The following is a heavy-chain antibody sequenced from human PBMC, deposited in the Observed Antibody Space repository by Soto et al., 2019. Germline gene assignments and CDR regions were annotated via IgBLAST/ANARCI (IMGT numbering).Heavy chain of an antibody. J-gene: IGHJ5*02. CDR1: VGSISGFD. CDR2: IYATGTT. Sequence: PSEALSLTCSVSVGSISGFDVRWIRKSAGKGLEWIGRIYATGTTDCNPARKGGVMMSVCTSKKQFSLKLRSVTAADTAVYFCVRDGTKTLRDWFDPWGQGISVTGS. V-gene: IGHV4-4*07. D-gene: IGHD1-1*01. CDR3: VRDGTKTLRDWFDP.